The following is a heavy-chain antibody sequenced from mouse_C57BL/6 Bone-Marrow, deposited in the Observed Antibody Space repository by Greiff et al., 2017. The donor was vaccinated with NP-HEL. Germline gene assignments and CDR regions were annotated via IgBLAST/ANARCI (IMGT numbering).Heavy chain of an antibody. J-gene: IGHJ2*01. CDR3: ARDPFYYYGSSYDFDY. CDR2: IYPGSGNT. Sequence: QVQLQQSGPELVKPGASVKISCKASGYTFTDYYINWVKQRPGQGLEWIGWIYPGSGNTKYNEKFKGKATLTVDTSSSTAYMQLSSLTSEDSAVYFCARDPFYYYGSSYDFDYWGQGTTLTVSS. V-gene: IGHV1-84*01. D-gene: IGHD1-1*01. CDR1: GYTFTDYY.